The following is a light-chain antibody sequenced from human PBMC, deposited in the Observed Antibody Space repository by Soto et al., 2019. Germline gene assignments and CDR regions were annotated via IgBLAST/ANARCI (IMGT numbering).Light chain of an antibody. J-gene: IGKJ4*01. CDR3: QQSGSSPLT. CDR2: GAS. Sequence: EIVLTQSPGTLSLSPGERATLSCRASQSVSSSYLAWYQQKPGQAPRLLIYGASSRATGIPDRFSGSGSGTNYPLTISRLEPEDFALYYCQQSGSSPLTFGGGTKVEIK. V-gene: IGKV3-20*01. CDR1: QSVSSSY.